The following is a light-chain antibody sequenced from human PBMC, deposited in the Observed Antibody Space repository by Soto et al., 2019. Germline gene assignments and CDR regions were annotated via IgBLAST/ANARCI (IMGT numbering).Light chain of an antibody. CDR2: EVS. V-gene: IGLV2-14*01. CDR1: SSDVGGYNY. CDR3: SSYTSSRTLV. J-gene: IGLJ2*01. Sequence: QSVLTQPASVSGSPGQSITISCTGTSSDVGGYNYVSWYQQHPGKAPKLMIYEVSYRPSGVSNRFSGSKSGNTASLTISGLEAEHEADHYCSSYTSSRTLVFGGGTKLTVL.